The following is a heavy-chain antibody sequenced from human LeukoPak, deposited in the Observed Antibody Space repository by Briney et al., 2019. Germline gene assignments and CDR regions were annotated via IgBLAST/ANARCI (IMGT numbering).Heavy chain of an antibody. D-gene: IGHD6-19*01. V-gene: IGHV1-18*01. Sequence: ASVKVSCKASGYTFTSYAMNWVRQAPGQGLEWMGWISAYNGNTNYAQKLQGRVTMTTDTSTSTAYMELRSLRSDDTAVYYCARDRKESSGWYLKGGFDYWGQGTLVTVSS. CDR2: ISAYNGNT. J-gene: IGHJ4*02. CDR3: ARDRKESSGWYLKGGFDY. CDR1: GYTFTSYA.